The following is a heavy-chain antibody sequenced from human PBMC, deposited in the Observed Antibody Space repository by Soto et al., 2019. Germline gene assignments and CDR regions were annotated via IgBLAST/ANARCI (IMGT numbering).Heavy chain of an antibody. CDR3: AKDAPIAARRGYLDY. D-gene: IGHD6-6*01. CDR2: ISYDGSNK. J-gene: IGHJ4*02. V-gene: IGHV3-30*18. CDR1: GFTFSSYG. Sequence: GGSLRLSCAASGFTFSSYGMHWVRQAPGKGLEWVAVISYDGSNKYYADSVKGRFTISRDNSKNTLYLQMNSLRAEDTAVYYCAKDAPIAARRGYLDYWGQGTLVTVSS.